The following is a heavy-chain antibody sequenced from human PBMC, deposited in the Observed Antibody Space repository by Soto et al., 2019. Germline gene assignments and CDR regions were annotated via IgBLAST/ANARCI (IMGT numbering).Heavy chain of an antibody. CDR1: GVTYISYS. D-gene: IGHD3-22*01. V-gene: IGHV3-48*04. CDR2: ISSSSSNI. CDR3: ARARGYSQRHFDY. J-gene: IGHJ4*02. Sequence: PGGFLRLSCAASGVTYISYSMNWVRQAPGKGLEWVSYISSSSSNINYADSVKGRFTISRDNAKNSLFLQMNSLRPEDTALYYCARARGYSQRHFDYWGQGTLVTVSS.